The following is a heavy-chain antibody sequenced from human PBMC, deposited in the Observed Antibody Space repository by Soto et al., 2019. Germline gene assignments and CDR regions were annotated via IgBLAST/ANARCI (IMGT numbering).Heavy chain of an antibody. D-gene: IGHD3-3*01. CDR2: IKGDGSST. CDR1: GLTVSNHW. CDR3: AKDVEWSLDF. Sequence: GGSLRLSCAASGLTVSNHWRNWVRQAPGRGMEWVAKIKGDGSSTYFADSVRGRFTISRDNAKNALFLQMNSLRAEDTAIYYCAKDVEWSLDFWGRGTLVPVSS. J-gene: IGHJ4*02. V-gene: IGHV3-7*01.